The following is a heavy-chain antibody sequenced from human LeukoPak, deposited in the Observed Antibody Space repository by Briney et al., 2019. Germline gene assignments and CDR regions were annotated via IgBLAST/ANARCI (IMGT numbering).Heavy chain of an antibody. CDR2: INHSGST. Sequence: PSETLSLTCAVYGGSFSGYYWSWIRQPPGKGLEWIGEINHSGSTNYNPSLKSRVTISVDTSKNQFSLKLSSVTAADTAVYYCASSGYYDSSGYRSWGQGTLVTVSS. D-gene: IGHD3-22*01. CDR3: ASSGYYDSSGYRS. CDR1: GGSFSGYY. J-gene: IGHJ4*02. V-gene: IGHV4-34*01.